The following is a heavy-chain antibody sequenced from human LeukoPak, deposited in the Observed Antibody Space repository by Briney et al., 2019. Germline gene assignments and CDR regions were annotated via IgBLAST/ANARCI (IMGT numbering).Heavy chain of an antibody. CDR1: GDSISSYY. D-gene: IGHD3-16*02. V-gene: IGHV4-59*01. CDR2: IYYSGST. CDR3: ARAPRSVWGSYRRLGGD. Sequence: SETLSLTCTVSGDSISSYYWSWIRQPPGKGLEWIGYIYYSGSTNYNPSLKSRVTISVDTSKNQFSLKLSSVTAADTAVYYCARAPRSVWGSYRRLGGDWGQGTLVTVSS. J-gene: IGHJ4*02.